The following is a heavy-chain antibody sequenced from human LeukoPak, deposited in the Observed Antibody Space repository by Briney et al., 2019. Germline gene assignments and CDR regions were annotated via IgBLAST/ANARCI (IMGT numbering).Heavy chain of an antibody. J-gene: IGHJ4*02. D-gene: IGHD3-9*01. CDR2: IKQDGREK. CDR1: GFTFSNYW. Sequence: GGSLRLSCAASGFTFSNYWMSWVRQAPGKGLEWVANIKQDGREKYYVDSVKGRFIISRDNAKNSLYLQMNSLRAEDTAVYHCARVEDYDILTGFDYWGQGTLVTVSS. CDR3: ARVEDYDILTGFDY. V-gene: IGHV3-7*01.